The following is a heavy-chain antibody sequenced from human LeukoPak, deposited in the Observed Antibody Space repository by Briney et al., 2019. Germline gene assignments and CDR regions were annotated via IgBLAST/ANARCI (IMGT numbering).Heavy chain of an antibody. J-gene: IGHJ4*02. CDR2: IYYSGST. CDR1: GGSISSGGYY. CDR3: ARAHYGDQYYFDY. V-gene: IGHV4-31*03. Sequence: PSETLSLTCTVSGGSISSGGYYWSWIRQHPGKGLEWIGYIYYSGSTYYNPSLKSRVTISVDTSKNQFSLKLSSVTAADTAVYYCARAHYGDQYYFDYWGQGTLVTVSS. D-gene: IGHD4-17*01.